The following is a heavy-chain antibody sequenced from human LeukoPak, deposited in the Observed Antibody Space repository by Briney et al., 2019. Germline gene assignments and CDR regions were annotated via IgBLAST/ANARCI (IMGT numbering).Heavy chain of an antibody. CDR1: GFTFSSYA. V-gene: IGHV3-30-3*01. J-gene: IGHJ6*02. CDR3: ARVMGYYDISIYGMDV. Sequence: GGSLRLSCAASGFTFSSYAMHWVRQAPGKGLEWVAVISYDGSNKYYADSVKGRFTISRDNSKNTLYLQMNSLRAEDTAVYYCARVMGYYDISIYGMDVWGQGTTVTVSS. D-gene: IGHD3-9*01. CDR2: ISYDGSNK.